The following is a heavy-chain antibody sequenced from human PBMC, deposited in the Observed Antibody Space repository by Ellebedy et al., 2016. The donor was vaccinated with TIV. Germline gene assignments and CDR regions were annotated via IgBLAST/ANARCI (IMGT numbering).Heavy chain of an antibody. V-gene: IGHV1-8*01. CDR2: MNPKSGDT. CDR3: TRGGPKGEDN. J-gene: IGHJ4*02. Sequence: AASVKVSCKASGYTFTNFDINWVRQASGQGLEWMGWMNPKSGDTVYSQKFQGRVTMTTNTPMTTAYMDLTDLTSEDTAAYYCTRGGPKGEDNWGQGTKVIVSS. CDR1: GYTFTNFD.